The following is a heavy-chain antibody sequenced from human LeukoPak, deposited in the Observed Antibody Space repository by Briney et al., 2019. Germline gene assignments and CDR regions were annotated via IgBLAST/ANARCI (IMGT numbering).Heavy chain of an antibody. Sequence: GSLRLSCAASGFTFSSYWMHWVRQAPGKGLVWVSRINSDGSSTSYADSVKGRFTISRDNDKNTLYLQMNSLRAEDTAVYYCARDPLIAAAGGYGMDVWGQGTTVTVSS. D-gene: IGHD6-13*01. CDR2: INSDGSST. CDR3: ARDPLIAAAGGYGMDV. V-gene: IGHV3-74*01. J-gene: IGHJ6*02. CDR1: GFTFSSYW.